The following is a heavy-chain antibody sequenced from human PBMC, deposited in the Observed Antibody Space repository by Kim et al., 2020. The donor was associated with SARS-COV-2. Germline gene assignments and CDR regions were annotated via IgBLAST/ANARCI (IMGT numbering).Heavy chain of an antibody. Sequence: NTKYNWKFKGRVTITRDTSALTAYMDLNTLRSADTSIYYCARSYQLPFFDYWGQGTLVTVSS. CDR3: ARSYQLPFFDY. J-gene: IGHJ4*02. CDR2: NT. D-gene: IGHD2-2*01. V-gene: IGHV1-3*01.